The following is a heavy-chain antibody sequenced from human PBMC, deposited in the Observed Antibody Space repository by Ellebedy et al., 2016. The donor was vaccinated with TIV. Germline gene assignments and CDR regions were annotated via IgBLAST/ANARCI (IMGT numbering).Heavy chain of an antibody. CDR3: ASSPSGYEIPY. CDR1: GGTISSTNYY. CDR2: IYHSGST. V-gene: IGHV4-39*07. Sequence: GSLRLXXNVSGGTISSTNYYWGWIRQSPEKGLEWIGSIYHSGSTYYNPSLKSRLTISLDTTKNQFSLRLVSVTAADTAVYYCASSPSGYEIPYWGQGTLVTVSS. D-gene: IGHD5-12*01. J-gene: IGHJ4*02.